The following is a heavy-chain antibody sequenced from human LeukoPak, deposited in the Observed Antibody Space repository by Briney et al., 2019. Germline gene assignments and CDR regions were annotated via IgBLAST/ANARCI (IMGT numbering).Heavy chain of an antibody. CDR2: ISSSSSYI. CDR3: ARDCSGGSCYFAFDY. D-gene: IGHD2-15*01. Sequence: GGSLRLSCAASGFTFSSYSMNWVRQAPGKGLEWVSSISSSSSYIYYADSVKGRFTISRDNAKNSPYLQMNSLRAEDTAVYYCARDCSGGSCYFAFDYWGQGTLVTVSS. J-gene: IGHJ4*02. CDR1: GFTFSSYS. V-gene: IGHV3-21*01.